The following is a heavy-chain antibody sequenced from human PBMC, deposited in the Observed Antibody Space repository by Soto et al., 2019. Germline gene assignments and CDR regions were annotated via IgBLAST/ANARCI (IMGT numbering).Heavy chain of an antibody. CDR2: ISYDGSNK. CDR3: AREYVDKAMVLGYYYGMDV. Sequence: PXGSLTLAFAASGVTVRSYAVHWVRQAPGKGLEWVAVISYDGSNKYYADSVKGRFTISRDNSKNALYLQMNSLRAEDTAVYYCAREYVDKAMVLGYYYGMDVWGQGTTVPVSS. D-gene: IGHD5-18*01. J-gene: IGHJ6*02. CDR1: GVTVRSYA. V-gene: IGHV3-30-3*01.